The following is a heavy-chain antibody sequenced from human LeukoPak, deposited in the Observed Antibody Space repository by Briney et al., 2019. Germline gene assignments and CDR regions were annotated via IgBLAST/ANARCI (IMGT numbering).Heavy chain of an antibody. J-gene: IGHJ4*02. CDR2: IYYSGTT. V-gene: IGHV4-30-4*01. CDR1: GGSISSGDYY. D-gene: IGHD6-13*01. CDR3: ARGDSSSWSFKV. Sequence: PSQTLSLTCTVSGGSISSGDYYWSWIRQPPGKGLEWIGYIYYSGTTYYNPSLKGRVTISVDTSKNQFSLKLSSVTAADTAVYYCARGDSSSWSFKVWGQGTLVTVSS.